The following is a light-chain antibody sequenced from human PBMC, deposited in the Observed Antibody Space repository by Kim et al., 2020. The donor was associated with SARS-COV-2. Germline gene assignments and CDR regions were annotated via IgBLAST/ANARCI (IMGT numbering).Light chain of an antibody. CDR3: MQGTHWPFT. CDR1: HSLVYSDGSIY. J-gene: IGKJ3*01. V-gene: IGKV2-30*01. CDR2: KVS. Sequence: PASISVRSSHSLVYSDGSIYLNWFHQRPGQSPRRLMYKVSNRDSGVPDRFSGSGSGTDFTLQISRVEAEDVGVYYCMQGTHWPFTFGPGTKVDIK.